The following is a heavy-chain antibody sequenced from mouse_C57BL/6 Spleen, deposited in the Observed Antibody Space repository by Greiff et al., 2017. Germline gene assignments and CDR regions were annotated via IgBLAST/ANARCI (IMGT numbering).Heavy chain of an antibody. V-gene: IGHV1-50*01. D-gene: IGHD1-1*01. Sequence: QVQLQQPGAELVKPGASVKLSCKASGYTFTSYWMQWVKQRPGQGLEWIGEIDPSDIYTNYNQKFKGKATLTVDTSSSTAYMQLSSLTSEDSAVYYCARSGYGSSPDYFDYWSQGTTLTVAS. CDR1: GYTFTSYW. CDR3: ARSGYGSSPDYFDY. CDR2: IDPSDIYT. J-gene: IGHJ2*01.